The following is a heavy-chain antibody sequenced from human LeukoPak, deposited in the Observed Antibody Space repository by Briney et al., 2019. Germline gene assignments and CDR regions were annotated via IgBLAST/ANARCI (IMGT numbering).Heavy chain of an antibody. CDR3: TKRHYGAALRDY. V-gene: IGHV4-59*04. CDR2: IYYSGNT. J-gene: IGHJ4*02. CDR1: GGSISSFY. D-gene: IGHD4/OR15-4a*01. Sequence: PSETLSLTCTVSGGSISSFYWIWIPQPPGKGRVGIGNIYYSGNTYYDPPLQSRVTISVDTSKNQSYLNLTSVTAADTAEYYCTKRHYGAALRDYWGQGTLVTVSS.